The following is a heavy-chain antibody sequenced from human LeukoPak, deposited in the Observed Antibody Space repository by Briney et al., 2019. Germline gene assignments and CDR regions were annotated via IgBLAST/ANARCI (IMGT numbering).Heavy chain of an antibody. V-gene: IGHV3-33*01. Sequence: GGSLRLSCAASGLTFRSYGMQWVRQAPGKGLEWVAIIWYDGSKKYYADSVKGRFTISRDNSKNTLYLQMNSLRAEDTAVYYCARVARHDIRGLITYYFDDWGQGTLVTVSS. CDR3: ARVARHDIRGLITYYFDD. CDR1: GLTFRSYG. J-gene: IGHJ4*02. CDR2: IWYDGSKK. D-gene: IGHD3-10*01.